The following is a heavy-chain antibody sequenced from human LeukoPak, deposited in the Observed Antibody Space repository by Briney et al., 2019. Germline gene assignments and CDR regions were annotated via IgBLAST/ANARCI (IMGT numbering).Heavy chain of an antibody. D-gene: IGHD7-27*01. CDR1: GFTFSSYS. CDR3: ARDLSLGPYFDY. V-gene: IGHV3-21*01. Sequence: GGSLRLSCPASGFTFSSYSMNWVRQAPGKGLEWVSSISSSSSYIYYADSVKGRFTISRDNDKNSLYLQMNSLRAEDTAVYYCARDLSLGPYFDYWGQGTLVTVSS. J-gene: IGHJ4*02. CDR2: ISSSSSYI.